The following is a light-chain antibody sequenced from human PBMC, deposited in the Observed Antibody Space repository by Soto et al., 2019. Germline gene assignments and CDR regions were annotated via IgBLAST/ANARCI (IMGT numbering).Light chain of an antibody. CDR3: QQYNDWPT. J-gene: IGKJ1*01. CDR1: QSVSNN. CDR2: GAS. Sequence: EIVLTQSPATLSLSPGERATLSCRASQSVSNNYLAWYQQKPGQAPRLLIYGASTRATGIPARFSGSGSGTEFTLTISSLQSEDFAVDYCQQYNDWPTFGQGNKVEIK. V-gene: IGKV3-15*01.